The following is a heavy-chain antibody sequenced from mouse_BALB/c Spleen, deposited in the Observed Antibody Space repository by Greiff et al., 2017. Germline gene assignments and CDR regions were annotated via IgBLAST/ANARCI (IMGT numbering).Heavy chain of an antibody. CDR1: GYSITSGYY. CDR3: AREGSTMITRDAMDY. Sequence: EVKVEESGPGLVKPSQSLSLTCSVTGYSITSGYYWNWIRQFPGNKLEWMGYISYDGSNNYNPSLKNRISITRDTSKNQFFLKLNSVTTEDTATYYCAREGSTMITRDAMDYWGQGTSVTVSS. J-gene: IGHJ4*01. D-gene: IGHD2-4*01. CDR2: ISYDGSN. V-gene: IGHV3-6*02.